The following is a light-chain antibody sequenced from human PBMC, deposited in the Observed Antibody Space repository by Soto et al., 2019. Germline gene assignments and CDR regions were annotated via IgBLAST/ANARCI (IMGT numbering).Light chain of an antibody. CDR3: GTWDSSLRDGEV. CDR1: SSNMGNNY. J-gene: IGLJ3*02. Sequence: QSVLTQPPSVSAAPGQKVTLSCSGSSSNMGNNYVSWYQQLPGTAPKLLIYENNKRPSGIPDRLSGSKAGTSATLGITGLQPGDEADYYCGTWDSSLRDGEVFGGGTKLTVL. CDR2: ENN. V-gene: IGLV1-51*02.